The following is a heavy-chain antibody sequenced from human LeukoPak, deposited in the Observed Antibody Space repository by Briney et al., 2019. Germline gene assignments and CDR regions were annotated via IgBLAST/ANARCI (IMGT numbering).Heavy chain of an antibody. J-gene: IGHJ4*02. V-gene: IGHV4-4*07. CDR3: ARDSSSWSFLDY. Sequence: SETLSLSCTVSGGSISSYYWSWIRQPAGKGLEWIGRIYTSGSTNYNPSLKSRVTMSVDTSKNQFSLKLSSVTAADTAVYYCARDSSSWSFLDYWGQGTLVTVSS. D-gene: IGHD6-13*01. CDR2: IYTSGST. CDR1: GGSISSYY.